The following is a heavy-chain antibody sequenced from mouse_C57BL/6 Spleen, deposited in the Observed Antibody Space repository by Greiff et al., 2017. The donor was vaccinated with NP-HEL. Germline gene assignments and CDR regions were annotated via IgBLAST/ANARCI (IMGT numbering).Heavy chain of an antibody. Sequence: VQLKESGGGLVKPGGSLKLSCAASGFTFSDYGMHWVRQAPEKGLEWVAYISSGSSTIYYADTVKGRFTISRDNAKNTLFLQMTSLRSEDTAMYYCAIYYSNFYYAMDYWGQGTSVTVSS. CDR3: AIYYSNFYYAMDY. J-gene: IGHJ4*01. CDR1: GFTFSDYG. D-gene: IGHD2-5*01. V-gene: IGHV5-17*01. CDR2: ISSGSSTI.